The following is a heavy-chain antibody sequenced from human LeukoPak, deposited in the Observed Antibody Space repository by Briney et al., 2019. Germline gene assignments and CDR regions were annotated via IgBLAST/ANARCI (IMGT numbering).Heavy chain of an antibody. CDR2: INPSGGST. CDR3: ARRGVVVPAAMAFDY. CDR1: GYTFTSYY. V-gene: IGHV1-46*01. J-gene: IGHJ4*02. Sequence: ASVKVSCKASGYTFTSYYMHWVRQAPGQGLEWMGIINPSGGSTSYAQKFQGRVTMTRDTSTSTVYMELSSLRSEDTAVYYCARRGVVVPAAMAFDYWGQGTLVTVSS. D-gene: IGHD2-2*01.